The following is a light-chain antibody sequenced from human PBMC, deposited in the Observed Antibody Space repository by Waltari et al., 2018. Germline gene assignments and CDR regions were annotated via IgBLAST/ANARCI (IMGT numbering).Light chain of an antibody. Sequence: QLVLTQSPSASASLGASVKLTCTLSSGHSSYALAWHQQQPEKGPRYLMKLNSDGSHSKGDGIPDRFSGSSSGAERYLTISSLQSEDEADYYCQTWGTGIHVVFGGGTKLTVL. V-gene: IGLV4-69*01. CDR3: QTWGTGIHVV. CDR2: LNSDGSH. CDR1: SGHSSYA. J-gene: IGLJ2*01.